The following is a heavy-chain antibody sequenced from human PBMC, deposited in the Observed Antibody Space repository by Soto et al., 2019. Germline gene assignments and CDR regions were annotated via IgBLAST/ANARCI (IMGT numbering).Heavy chain of an antibody. J-gene: IGHJ3*02. CDR2: VYPGDSDT. Sequence: GESLKISCKGSGYRFTNSCIDWVRQMSGKGLEWMEIVYPGDSDTTYSPCSQGQVTISADKSISTAYLQWSSLKASDTAMYYCARGGGGWAAFDIWGQGTMVTVSS. V-gene: IGHV5-51*01. D-gene: IGHD6-19*01. CDR3: ARGGGGWAAFDI. CDR1: GYRFTNSC.